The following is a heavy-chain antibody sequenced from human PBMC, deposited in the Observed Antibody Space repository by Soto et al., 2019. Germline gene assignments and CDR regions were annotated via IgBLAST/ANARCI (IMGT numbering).Heavy chain of an antibody. CDR3: GRERGGYYYYGRDV. CDR1: GFTVSSNY. CDR2: IYSGGST. V-gene: IGHV3-53*01. D-gene: IGHD3-16*01. J-gene: IGHJ6*02. Sequence: PGGSLRLSCAASGFTVSSNYMSWVRQAPGKGLEWVSVIYSGGSTYYADSVKGRFTISRDNSKNTLYLQMNSLRAEDTAVFYCGRERGGYYYYGRDVGAQGTRVTV.